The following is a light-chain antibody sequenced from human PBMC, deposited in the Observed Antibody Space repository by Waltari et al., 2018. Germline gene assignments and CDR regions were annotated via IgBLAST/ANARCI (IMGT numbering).Light chain of an antibody. Sequence: EIVLTQSPATLSLSPGERATLPRRASQSVTNTLAWYQQKPGQSPRLLIYDASNRATGIPARFSGSGSGTDFTLTISSLEPEDFAVYYCQHRGHWPPDATFGPGTKVDIK. CDR2: DAS. CDR3: QHRGHWPPDAT. V-gene: IGKV3-11*01. J-gene: IGKJ3*01. CDR1: QSVTNT.